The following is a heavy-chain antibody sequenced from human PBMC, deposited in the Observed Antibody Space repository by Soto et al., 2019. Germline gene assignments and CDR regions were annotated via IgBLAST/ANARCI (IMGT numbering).Heavy chain of an antibody. CDR1: GGSISTSNYY. Sequence: SETLSLTCTVSGGSISTSNYYWGWVRQPPGKGLDWIGNIYYSGTTYYNPSLKSRVTISVDTSKNQFSLKLNSVTAMYYCARHGGVGVPAATRALNYWGQGTLVTVSS. CDR2: IYYSGTT. J-gene: IGHJ4*02. D-gene: IGHD2-2*01. CDR3: ARHGGVGVPAATRALNY. V-gene: IGHV4-39*01.